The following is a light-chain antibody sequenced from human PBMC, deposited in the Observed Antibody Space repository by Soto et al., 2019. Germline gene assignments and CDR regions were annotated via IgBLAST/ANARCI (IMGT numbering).Light chain of an antibody. CDR2: GTS. Sequence: EIVMTQSPATLSVSPGETATLSCGTSQSVSSNLAWYQQKPGQAPRLLIYGTSTRATGIPARFSGSGSGTEFTLNIGYLRPEDSAVYFCQQYHDCVTFGGGTKVEI. CDR3: QQYHDCVT. V-gene: IGKV3D-15*01. J-gene: IGKJ4*01. CDR1: QSVSSN.